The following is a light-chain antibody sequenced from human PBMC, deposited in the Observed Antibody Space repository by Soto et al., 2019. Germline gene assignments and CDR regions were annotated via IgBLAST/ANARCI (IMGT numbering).Light chain of an antibody. Sequence: EIVMTQSPASLSVSAGERATLSCRASQSVSICLAWYQQKPGKAPRLLIYGASPRPTGIPARFSGSGSGTEFTLTISSLHSEDFAVYYCQQYNNLPLTFGGGTKVDIK. V-gene: IGKV3-15*01. CDR1: QSVSIC. J-gene: IGKJ4*02. CDR3: QQYNNLPLT. CDR2: GAS.